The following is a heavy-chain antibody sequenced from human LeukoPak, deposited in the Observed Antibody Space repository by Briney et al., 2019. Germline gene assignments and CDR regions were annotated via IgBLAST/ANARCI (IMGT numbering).Heavy chain of an antibody. D-gene: IGHD4-11*01. CDR2: IYSGGST. Sequence: PGGSLRLSCAASGFTVSSNYMSWVRQAPGKGLEWVSVIYSGGSTYYADSVKGRFTISRDNSKNTLYLQMNSLRAEDTAVYYCARDQVIESVYSSHHYFDYWGQGTLVTVSS. V-gene: IGHV3-53*01. J-gene: IGHJ4*02. CDR1: GFTVSSNY. CDR3: ARDQVIESVYSSHHYFDY.